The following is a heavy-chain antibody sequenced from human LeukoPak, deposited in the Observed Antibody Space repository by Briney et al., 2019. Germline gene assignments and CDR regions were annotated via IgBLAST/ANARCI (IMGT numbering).Heavy chain of an antibody. CDR1: GGSLSSYY. Sequence: PSETLSLTCTVSGGSLSSYYWSWIRQPAGNGLEWVGRIYTSGSTNYNPPLKSRVTISVDKSKNQFPLKLSSVTAADTVEYYCARDYYDSSGYYKLWGQGTLVTVSS. CDR3: ARDYYDSSGYYKL. CDR2: IYTSGST. V-gene: IGHV4-4*07. J-gene: IGHJ4*02. D-gene: IGHD3-22*01.